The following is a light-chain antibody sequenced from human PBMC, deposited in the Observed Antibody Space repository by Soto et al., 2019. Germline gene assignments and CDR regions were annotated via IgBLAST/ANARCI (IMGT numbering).Light chain of an antibody. CDR3: QQYNDWPPLT. Sequence: TQSPATLSVSPGERATLSCRASQSVTSNIAWYQQKPGQAPRLLIYGASTRATGIPARFSGGGSGTEFTLTISSLQSEDSAVYYCQQYNDWPPLTFGGGTKVEIK. CDR2: GAS. CDR1: QSVTSN. V-gene: IGKV3-15*01. J-gene: IGKJ4*01.